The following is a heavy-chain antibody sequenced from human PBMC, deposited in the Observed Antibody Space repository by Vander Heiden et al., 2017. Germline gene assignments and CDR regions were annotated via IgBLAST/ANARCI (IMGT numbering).Heavy chain of an antibody. CDR2: ISYDGSNK. J-gene: IGHJ4*02. V-gene: IGHV3-30*18. D-gene: IGHD3-22*01. CDR3: AKVNLYYDSSGYYFDY. CDR1: VFTFSSSG. Sequence: QVQLPESGGGVVQPGRSLRLSCAASVFTFSSSGMHWVRQAPGKWLEWVAVISYDGSNKYYADAVKGRFTISRDNSKNTLYLQMNSLRAEDTAVYYCAKVNLYYDSSGYYFDYWGQGTLVTVSS.